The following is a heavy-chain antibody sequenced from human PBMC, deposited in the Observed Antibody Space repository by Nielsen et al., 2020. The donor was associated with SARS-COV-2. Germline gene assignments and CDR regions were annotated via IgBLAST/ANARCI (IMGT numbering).Heavy chain of an antibody. Sequence: ASVKVSCKASGYTFTSYAMHWVRRAPGQRLEWMGWINAGNGNTKYSQKFQGRVTITRDTSASTAYMELSSLRSEDTAVYYCARMSVAGWATDYWGQGTLVTVSS. D-gene: IGHD6-19*01. CDR3: ARMSVAGWATDY. V-gene: IGHV1-3*01. CDR1: GYTFTSYA. J-gene: IGHJ4*02. CDR2: INAGNGNT.